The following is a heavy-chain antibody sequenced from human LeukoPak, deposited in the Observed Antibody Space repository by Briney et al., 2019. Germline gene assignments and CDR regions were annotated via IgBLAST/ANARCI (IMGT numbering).Heavy chain of an antibody. J-gene: IGHJ6*02. CDR3: ARGGGLDV. D-gene: IGHD3-16*01. Sequence: PGGSLRLSCAGSGFTFSSHWIGWARQAPGKGLEWVASINHNGNVNYYVDSVKGRFTISRDNAKNSLYLQMSNLRAEDTAVYFCARGGGLDVWGQGATVTVSS. CDR2: INHNGNVN. CDR1: GFTFSSHW. V-gene: IGHV3-7*03.